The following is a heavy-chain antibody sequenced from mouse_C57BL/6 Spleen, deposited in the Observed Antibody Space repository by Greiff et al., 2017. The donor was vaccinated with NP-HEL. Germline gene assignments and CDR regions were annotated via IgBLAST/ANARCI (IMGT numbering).Heavy chain of an antibody. J-gene: IGHJ1*03. CDR2: IWSGGST. CDR3: ARNGGHYGNYRYFDV. CDR1: GFSLTSYG. V-gene: IGHV2-2*01. Sequence: VKVVESGPGLVQPSQSLSITCTVSGFSLTSYGVHWVRQSPGKGLEWLGVIWSGGSTDYNAAFISRLSISKDNSKSQVFFKMNSLQADDTAIYYCARNGGHYGNYRYFDVWGTGTTVTVSS. D-gene: IGHD2-1*01.